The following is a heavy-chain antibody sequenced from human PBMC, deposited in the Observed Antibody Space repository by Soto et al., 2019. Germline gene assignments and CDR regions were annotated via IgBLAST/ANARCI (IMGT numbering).Heavy chain of an antibody. J-gene: IGHJ4*02. Sequence: QVQLVQSGAEVKRPGSSVKVSCEASGGTFSSLGFTWVRQAPGQGLEWMGGIIPISGRTTFAPKFLGRVTITADESTRTTYMELTALTSDDTAMDYGATSGNQGSWLEVADNWGQRTVVPVCS. CDR3: ATSGNQGSWLEVADN. D-gene: IGHD1-26*01. V-gene: IGHV1-69*01. CDR1: GGTFSSLG. CDR2: IIPISGRT.